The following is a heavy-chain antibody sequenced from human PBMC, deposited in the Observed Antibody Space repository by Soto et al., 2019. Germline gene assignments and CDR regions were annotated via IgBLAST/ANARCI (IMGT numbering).Heavy chain of an antibody. J-gene: IGHJ6*03. Sequence: ASVKVSCKASGYTFTSYGISWVRQAPGQGLEWMGWISAYNGNTNYAQKLQGRVTMTTDTSTSTAYMELRSLRSDDTAVYYCARYTTGTTYRTYYCYMDVWGKGTTVTVSS. D-gene: IGHD1-1*01. CDR3: ARYTTGTTYRTYYCYMDV. CDR2: ISAYNGNT. V-gene: IGHV1-18*01. CDR1: GYTFTSYG.